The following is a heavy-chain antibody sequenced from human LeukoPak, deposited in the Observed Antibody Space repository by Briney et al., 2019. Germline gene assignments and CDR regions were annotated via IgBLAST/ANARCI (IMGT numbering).Heavy chain of an antibody. J-gene: IGHJ6*02. D-gene: IGHD2-8*01. CDR3: ARAPLMGHFYYGLDV. Sequence: GRSLRLSCTASGFTFSSYGMHWVRQAPGKGLEWVAVIWYDGNEKYYADSVKGRFTISRDNSKNTLYLQMNSLRAEDTAVYYCARAPLMGHFYYGLDVWGRGTTVTVSS. V-gene: IGHV3-33*01. CDR1: GFTFSSYG. CDR2: IWYDGNEK.